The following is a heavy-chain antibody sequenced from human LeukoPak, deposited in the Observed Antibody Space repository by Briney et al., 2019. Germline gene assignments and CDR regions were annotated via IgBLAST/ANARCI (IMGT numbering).Heavy chain of an antibody. J-gene: IGHJ4*02. Sequence: PGGSLRLSCAASGFTVSSNSMTWVRQAPGKGLEWVSVIYTGGNTYYAGSVKGRFTISRDNSKNTLYLQMNSLRDEDTAVYYCARDHPTPHCCSFDYWGQGALVTVSS. D-gene: IGHD2-21*02. CDR2: IYTGGNT. V-gene: IGHV3-66*02. CDR1: GFTVSSNS. CDR3: ARDHPTPHCCSFDY.